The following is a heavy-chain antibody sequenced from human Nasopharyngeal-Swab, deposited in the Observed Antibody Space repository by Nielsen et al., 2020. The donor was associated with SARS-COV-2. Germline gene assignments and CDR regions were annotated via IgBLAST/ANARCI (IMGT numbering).Heavy chain of an antibody. V-gene: IGHV3-21*01. CDR2: ISSSSNYI. Sequence: GGSLRLSCEASGFTFSSYSMNWVRKAPGKGLEWVSSISSSSNYIYYADSVRGRFTISRDNAKNSLYLQMNSLRAEDTAVYYCARDGSLYSSGWYISGLDIWGQGTIVTVSS. CDR1: GFTFSSYS. D-gene: IGHD6-19*01. CDR3: ARDGSLYSSGWYISGLDI. J-gene: IGHJ3*02.